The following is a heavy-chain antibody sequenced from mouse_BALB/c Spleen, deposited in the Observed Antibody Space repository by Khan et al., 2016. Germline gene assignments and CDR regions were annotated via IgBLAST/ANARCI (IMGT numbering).Heavy chain of an antibody. D-gene: IGHD2-3*01. V-gene: IGHV4-1*02. J-gene: IGHJ1*01. CDR3: ANYDGYYRSWYFDV. CDR1: GFDFSRYW. Sequence: EVKLLESGGGLVQPGGSLKLSCAASGFDFSRYWMSWVRQAPGKGLEWIGEINPDSSTINYTPSLKDKFIISRDNAKNTLYLQMSKVRSEDTALYYRANYDGYYRSWYFDVWGAGTTVTVSS. CDR2: INPDSSTI.